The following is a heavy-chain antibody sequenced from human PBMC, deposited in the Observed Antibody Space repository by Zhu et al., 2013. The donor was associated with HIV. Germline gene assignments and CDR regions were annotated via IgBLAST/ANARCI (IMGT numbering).Heavy chain of an antibody. Sequence: QVQLQQWGAGLLKPSETLSLTCAVYGGSFSGYYWSWIRQPPGKGLEWIGEINHSGSTNYNPSLKSRVTISVDTSKNQFSLKLSSVTAADTAVYYCARGNLYRVVLADWGQGTLVTVSS. J-gene: IGHJ4*02. V-gene: IGHV4-34*01. CDR1: GGSFSGYY. D-gene: IGHD2-8*02. CDR3: ARGNLYRVVLAD. CDR2: INHSGST.